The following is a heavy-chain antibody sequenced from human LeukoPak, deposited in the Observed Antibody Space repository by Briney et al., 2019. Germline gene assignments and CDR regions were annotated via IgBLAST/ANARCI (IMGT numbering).Heavy chain of an antibody. CDR1: GFTFNNYA. J-gene: IGHJ5*02. V-gene: IGHV3-23*01. CDR2: ISGSGGST. Sequence: PGGSLGLSCAASGFTFNNYAMSWVRQAPGKGLEWVSVISGSGGSTYYADSVKGRFTISRDNSKNTLYLQMNSLRAEETAVYYCAKDRGVIVPAGMATWGQGTLVTVSS. D-gene: IGHD2-2*01. CDR3: AKDRGVIVPAGMAT.